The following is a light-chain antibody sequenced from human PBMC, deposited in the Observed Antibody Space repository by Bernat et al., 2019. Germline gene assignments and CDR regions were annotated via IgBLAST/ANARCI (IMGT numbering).Light chain of an antibody. V-gene: IGKV1-9*01. CDR3: QQLDNFPLT. J-gene: IGKJ5*01. CDR2: GAS. Sequence: DIQLTQSPSFLSASVGDRVTITCRASQVIGTYLAWYHQKPGKAPHLLIYGASSLQSGVPSRFSGSGSGTEFTLTISSLQPEDSATYYCQQLDNFPLTFGQGTRLAIK. CDR1: QVIGTY.